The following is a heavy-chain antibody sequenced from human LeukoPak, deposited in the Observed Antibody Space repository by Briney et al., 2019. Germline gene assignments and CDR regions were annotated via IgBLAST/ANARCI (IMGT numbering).Heavy chain of an antibody. CDR3: ASQRSGWYLWESLNYFDY. CDR2: IYYSGST. D-gene: IGHD6-19*01. V-gene: IGHV4-31*03. J-gene: IGHJ4*02. Sequence: PSETLSLTCTVSGGSISSGGYYWSWIRQHPGKGLEWIGYIYYSGSTYYNPSLKSRVTISVDKSKNQFSLKLSSVTAADTAVYYCASQRSGWYLWESLNYFDYWGQGTLVTVSS. CDR1: GGSISSGGYY.